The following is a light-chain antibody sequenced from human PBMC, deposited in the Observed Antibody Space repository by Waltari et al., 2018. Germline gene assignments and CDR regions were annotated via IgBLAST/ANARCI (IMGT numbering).Light chain of an antibody. J-gene: IGKJ3*01. CDR3: QQYSDWPPGT. Sequence: EIVMTQSPATLSVSPGERATLSCRASQSISNTLAWYQQKPGQAPRLLVYATSARATGVPARFSGSWSGTEFTLTINSLQSEDFAVYYCQQYSDWPPGTFGPGTKVDIK. CDR1: QSISNT. CDR2: ATS. V-gene: IGKV3-15*01.